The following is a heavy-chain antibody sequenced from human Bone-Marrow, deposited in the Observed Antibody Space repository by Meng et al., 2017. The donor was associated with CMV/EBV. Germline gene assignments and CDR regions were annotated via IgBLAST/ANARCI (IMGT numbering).Heavy chain of an antibody. J-gene: IGHJ4*02. Sequence: SVKVSCKASGGTFSSYAISWVRQAPGQGLEWMGGIIPILGIANYAQKFQGRVTITADKSTSTAYMELSSLRSEDTAVYYCARGNGLERRDYWGQGTLVTVSS. CDR3: ARGNGLERRDY. D-gene: IGHD1-1*01. CDR2: IIPILGIA. CDR1: GGTFSSYA. V-gene: IGHV1-69*10.